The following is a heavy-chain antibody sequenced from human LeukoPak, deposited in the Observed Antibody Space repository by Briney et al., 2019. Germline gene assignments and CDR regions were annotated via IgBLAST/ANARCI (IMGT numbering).Heavy chain of an antibody. CDR2: INPNSGGT. V-gene: IGHV1-2*02. J-gene: IGHJ4*02. CDR3: ARDGHTTGWEDFDY. CDR1: GYTFTGYY. Sequence: ASVKVSCKASGYTFTGYYIHWVRQAPGQGLEWMGWINPNSGGTKYTQKFQGRVTMTRDTSISTANMELSSLRSDDTAVYYCARDGHTTGWEDFDYWGQGTLVTVSS. D-gene: IGHD6-19*01.